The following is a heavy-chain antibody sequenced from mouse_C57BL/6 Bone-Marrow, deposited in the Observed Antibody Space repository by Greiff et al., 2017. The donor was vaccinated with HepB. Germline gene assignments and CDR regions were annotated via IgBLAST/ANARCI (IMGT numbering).Heavy chain of an antibody. V-gene: IGHV1-42*01. CDR3: AREEKLGTFDY. J-gene: IGHJ2*01. CDR1: GYSFTGYY. CDR2: INPSTGGT. D-gene: IGHD4-1*01. Sequence: EVKLMESGPELVKPGASVKISCKASGYSFTGYYMNWVKQSPEKSLEWIGEINPSTGGTTYNQKFKAKATLTVDKSSSTAYMQLKSLTSEDSAVYYCAREEKLGTFDYWGQGTTLTVSS.